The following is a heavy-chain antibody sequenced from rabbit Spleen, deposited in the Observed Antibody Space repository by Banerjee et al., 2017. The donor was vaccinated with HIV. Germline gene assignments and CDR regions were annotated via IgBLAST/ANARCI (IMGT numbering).Heavy chain of an antibody. CDR2: IDTSNSKT. Sequence: QSLEESGGDLVKPGASLTLTCTASEFSFSSNYYMCWVRQAPGKGLEWIACIDTSNSKTYYATWAKGRFTISKTSSTTVTLQMTSLTAADTAIYFCARRTGSTYYAGNLWGPGTLVTVS. D-gene: IGHD8-1*01. V-gene: IGHV1S40*01. CDR3: ARRTGSTYYAGNL. CDR1: EFSFSSNYY. J-gene: IGHJ4*01.